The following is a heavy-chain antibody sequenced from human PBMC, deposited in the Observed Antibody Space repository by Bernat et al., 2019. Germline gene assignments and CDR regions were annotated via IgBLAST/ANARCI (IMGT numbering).Heavy chain of an antibody. CDR1: GFTFSSYS. V-gene: IGHV3-48*02. J-gene: IGHJ3*02. CDR2: ISSSSSTI. Sequence: EVQLVESGGGLVQPGGSLRLSCAASGFTFSSYSMNWVRQAPGKGLEWVSYISSSSSTIYYADSVKGRFTISRDNAKNSLYLQMNSLRDEDTAVYYCARDSQRMITFGGVTDAFDIWGQGTMVTVSS. D-gene: IGHD3-16*01. CDR3: ARDSQRMITFGGVTDAFDI.